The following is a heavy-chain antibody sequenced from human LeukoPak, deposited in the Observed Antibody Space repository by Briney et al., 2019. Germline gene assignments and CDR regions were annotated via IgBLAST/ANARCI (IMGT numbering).Heavy chain of an antibody. J-gene: IGHJ4*02. Sequence: PGGSLRLSCVASGFTFSSYTMHWVRQAPGKALEWVAVKSYDGTTEYYADSVKGRFTISRDNSKNTLYLQMNSLRAEDTAVYYCARDQARYYDILTGYYKGEFDYWGQGTLVTVSS. CDR3: ARDQARYYDILTGYYKGEFDY. D-gene: IGHD3-9*01. CDR1: GFTFSSYT. CDR2: KSYDGTTE. V-gene: IGHV3-30-3*01.